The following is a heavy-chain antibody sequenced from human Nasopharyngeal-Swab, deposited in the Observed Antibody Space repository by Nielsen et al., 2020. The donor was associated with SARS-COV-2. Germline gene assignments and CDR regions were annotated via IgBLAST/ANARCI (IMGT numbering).Heavy chain of an antibody. J-gene: IGHJ3*02. V-gene: IGHV3-53*01. CDR3: ARALGGSGSYYIQDAFDI. CDR2: IYSGGST. D-gene: IGHD3-10*01. Sequence: WIRQPPGKGLEWVSVIYSGGSTSYAASVKGRFTISRDNSKNTLYLQMKSLRAEDTAVYYCARALGGSGSYYIQDAFDIWGQGTMVTVSS.